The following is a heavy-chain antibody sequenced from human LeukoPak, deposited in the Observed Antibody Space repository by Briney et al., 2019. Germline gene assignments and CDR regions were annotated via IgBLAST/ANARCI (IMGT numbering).Heavy chain of an antibody. J-gene: IGHJ3*02. CDR3: ARESTDDNFDI. Sequence: GGSLRLSCAASGFTFSNYEMNWVRQTPGKGLEWISYTSSSGTMYYSGSVTGRFTISRDNAKNALYLQMKSLRAEDTAVYYCARESTDDNFDIWGQGTMVTVSS. V-gene: IGHV3-48*03. D-gene: IGHD3-22*01. CDR2: TSSSGTM. CDR1: GFTFSNYE.